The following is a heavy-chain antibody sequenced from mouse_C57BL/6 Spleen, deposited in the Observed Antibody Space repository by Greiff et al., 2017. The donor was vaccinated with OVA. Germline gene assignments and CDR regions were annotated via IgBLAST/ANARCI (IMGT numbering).Heavy chain of an antibody. V-gene: IGHV1-69*01. CDR2: IDPSDSYT. CDR3: ARSGATYDYEGFAY. CDR1: GYTFTSYW. D-gene: IGHD2-4*01. Sequence: VQLQQPGAELVMPGASVKLSCKASGYTFTSYWMHWVKQRPGQGLEWIGEIDPSDSYTNYNQKFKGKSTLTVDKSSSTAYMQLSSLTSEDSAVYYCARSGATYDYEGFAYWGQGTLVTVSA. J-gene: IGHJ3*01.